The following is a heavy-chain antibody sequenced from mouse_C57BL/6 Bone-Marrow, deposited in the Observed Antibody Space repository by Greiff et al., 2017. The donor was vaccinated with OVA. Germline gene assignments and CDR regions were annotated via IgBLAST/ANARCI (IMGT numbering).Heavy chain of an antibody. D-gene: IGHD2-4*01. CDR3: ARWVYDYDGGYYFDY. CDR2: IYPRSGNT. CDR1: GYTFTSYG. Sequence: QVQLKESGAELARPGASVKLSCKASGYTFTSYGISWVKQRTGQGLEWIGEIYPRSGNTYYNEKFKGKATLTADKSSSTAYMELRSLTSEDSAVFFCARWVYDYDGGYYFDYCGQGTTLTVSS. J-gene: IGHJ2*01. V-gene: IGHV1-81*01.